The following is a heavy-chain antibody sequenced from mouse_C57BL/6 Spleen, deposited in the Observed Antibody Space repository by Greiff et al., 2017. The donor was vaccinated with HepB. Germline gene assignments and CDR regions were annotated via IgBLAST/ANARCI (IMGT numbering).Heavy chain of an antibody. Sequence: EVQRVESGPGLVKPSLSLSLTCSVTGYSITSGYYWNWIRQFPGNKLEWMGYISYDGSNNYNPSLKNRISITRDTSKNQFFLKLNSVTTEDTATYYCAREGDYWDYWGQGTTLTVSS. CDR3: AREGDYWDY. J-gene: IGHJ2*01. CDR2: ISYDGSN. V-gene: IGHV3-6*01. CDR1: GYSITSGYY.